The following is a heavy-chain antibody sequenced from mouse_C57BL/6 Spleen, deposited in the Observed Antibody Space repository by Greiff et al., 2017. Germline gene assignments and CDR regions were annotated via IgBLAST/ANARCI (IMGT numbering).Heavy chain of an antibody. J-gene: IGHJ1*03. CDR1: GFSLSTFGMG. CDR2: IWWDDDK. CDR3: ARQITTVALYFDV. V-gene: IGHV8-8*01. Sequence: QVQLKESGPGILQPSQTLSLTCSFSGFSLSTFGMGVGWLRQPSGKGLEWLAHIWWDDDKYYHPARKSRLTISKDTSKNQLFLKIAHVDTADTATYYCARQITTVALYFDVWGTGTTVTVSS. D-gene: IGHD1-1*01.